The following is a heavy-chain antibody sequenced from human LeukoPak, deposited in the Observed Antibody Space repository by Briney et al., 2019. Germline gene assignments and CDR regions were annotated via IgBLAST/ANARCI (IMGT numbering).Heavy chain of an antibody. D-gene: IGHD5-18*01. CDR3: ARDVTAMVFQQLAIDY. J-gene: IGHJ4*02. Sequence: VASVKVSCKASGYTFTSYGISWVRQAPRQGLEWMGWISAYNGNTNYAQKLQGRVTMTTDTSTSTAYMELRSLRSDDTAVYYCARDVTAMVFQQLAIDYWGQGTLVTVSS. CDR2: ISAYNGNT. CDR1: GYTFTSYG. V-gene: IGHV1-18*01.